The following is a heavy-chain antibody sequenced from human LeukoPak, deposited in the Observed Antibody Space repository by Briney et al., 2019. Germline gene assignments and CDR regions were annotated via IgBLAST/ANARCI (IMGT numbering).Heavy chain of an antibody. V-gene: IGHV4-30-4*01. Sequence: SETLSLTCTVSGGSISSGDYYWSWIRQPPGKGLEWIGYIYYSGSTYYNPSLKSRVTISVDTSKNQFSLKLSSVTAADTAVYYCARIITYYYDSSGYWSESPPPYFDYWGQGTLVTVSS. CDR1: GGSISSGDYY. CDR2: IYYSGST. J-gene: IGHJ4*02. D-gene: IGHD3-22*01. CDR3: ARIITYYYDSSGYWSESPPPYFDY.